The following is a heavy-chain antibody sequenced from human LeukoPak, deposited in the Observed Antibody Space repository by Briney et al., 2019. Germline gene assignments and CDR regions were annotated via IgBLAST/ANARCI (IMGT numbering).Heavy chain of an antibody. V-gene: IGHV4-30-2*01. CDR2: ISHSGRT. CDR1: DGSITTEDYF. D-gene: IGHD3-22*01. Sequence: SETLSLTCTVSDGSITTEDYFWSWIRQPPGKGLEWIGYISHSGRTSSNPSLESRLTMSVDRSQNQFSLTLSSVTAADTAMYYCARVNQEDYYDSSGYYSPFDFWGQGTLVTVSS. J-gene: IGHJ4*02. CDR3: ARVNQEDYYDSSGYYSPFDF.